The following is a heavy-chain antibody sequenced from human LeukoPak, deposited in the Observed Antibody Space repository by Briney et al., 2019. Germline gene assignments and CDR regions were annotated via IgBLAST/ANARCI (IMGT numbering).Heavy chain of an antibody. J-gene: IGHJ4*02. CDR3: AKGDIVVVPAAKDESGFDY. Sequence: PGGSLRLSCAASGFTFSSYAMSWVRQAPGKGLEWVSAISGSGGSTYYADSVKGRFTISRDNSKNTLYLQMNSLRAEDTAVYYCAKGDIVVVPAAKDESGFDYWGQGTLVTVSS. V-gene: IGHV3-23*01. CDR1: GFTFSSYA. D-gene: IGHD2-2*01. CDR2: ISGSGGST.